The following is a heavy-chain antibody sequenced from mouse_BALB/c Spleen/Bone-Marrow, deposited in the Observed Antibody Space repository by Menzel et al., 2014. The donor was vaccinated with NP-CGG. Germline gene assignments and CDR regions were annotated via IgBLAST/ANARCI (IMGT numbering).Heavy chain of an antibody. V-gene: IGHV5-4*02. J-gene: IGHJ4*01. CDR1: GFTFSDYY. CDR2: LNDRHRYT. Sequence: DVQLVVSGGGLVNPGWSLKLSCAVSGFTFSDYYMYCVRQNTEKRQAWVATLNDRHRYTYYPDSVKGRVTISRDNAKNNLHLQKNSLKSEDKAMYYCAREGILAMDFWGQGPPVTVS. CDR3: AREGILAMDF.